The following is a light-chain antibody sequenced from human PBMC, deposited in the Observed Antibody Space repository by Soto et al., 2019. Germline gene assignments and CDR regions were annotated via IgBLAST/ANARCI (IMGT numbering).Light chain of an antibody. J-gene: IGLJ1*01. Sequence: QPVLTQPPPASGTPGQRVTISCSGSSSNIGSNTVNWYQQLPGTAPKLLIYSNNQRPSGVPDRFSGSKSGTSASLAISGLQSEDEADYYCAAWDDSLNGYVFGTGTKLT. CDR1: SSNIGSNT. CDR2: SNN. V-gene: IGLV1-44*01. CDR3: AAWDDSLNGYV.